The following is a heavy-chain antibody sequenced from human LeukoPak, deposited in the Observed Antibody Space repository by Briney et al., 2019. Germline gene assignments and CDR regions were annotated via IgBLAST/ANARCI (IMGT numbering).Heavy chain of an antibody. Sequence: GGSLRLSCVASGFTFSSRAMYWVRQAPGKGLEWVSTISAGPGDTYYADSVKGRFTISRDNSKNTLFLQMNSLRAEDTALYYCVRRGTNLYFDFWGRGTLVTVSS. CDR1: GFTFSSRA. J-gene: IGHJ2*01. CDR3: VRRGTNLYFDF. V-gene: IGHV3-23*01. CDR2: ISAGPGDT. D-gene: IGHD1-14*01.